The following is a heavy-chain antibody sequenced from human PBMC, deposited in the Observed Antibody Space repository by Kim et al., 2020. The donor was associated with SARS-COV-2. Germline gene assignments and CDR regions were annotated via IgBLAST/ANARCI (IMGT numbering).Heavy chain of an antibody. Sequence: SETLSLTCTVSGGSISYYYWSWIRQPPGKGLEWIGYIYYSGTTYYNPSLKSRVTISVDTSKNQFSLKLSSVTAADTAVYYCARGTTSPGKAFDIWGQGTNGHCLF. CDR2: IYYSGTT. D-gene: IGHD4-17*01. CDR1: GGSISYYY. V-gene: IGHV4-59*13. CDR3: ARGTTSPGKAFDI. J-gene: IGHJ3*02.